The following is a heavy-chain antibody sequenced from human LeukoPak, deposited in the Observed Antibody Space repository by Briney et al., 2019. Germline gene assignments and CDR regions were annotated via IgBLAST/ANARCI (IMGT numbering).Heavy chain of an antibody. D-gene: IGHD3-3*01. CDR2: IYYSGST. CDR3: ARSPGGGGYDFWSGYSYYYYYYGMDV. J-gene: IGHJ6*02. Sequence: PSETLSLTCTVSGGSISSSSYYWGWIRQPPGKGLEWIGSIYYSGSTYYNPSLKSRVTISVDASKNQFSLKLSSVTAADTAVYYCARSPGGGGYDFWSGYSYYYYYYGMDVWGQGTTVTVSS. V-gene: IGHV4-39*01. CDR1: GGSISSSSYY.